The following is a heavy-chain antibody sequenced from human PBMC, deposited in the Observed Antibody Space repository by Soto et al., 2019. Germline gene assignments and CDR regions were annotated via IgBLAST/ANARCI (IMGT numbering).Heavy chain of an antibody. J-gene: IGHJ4*02. Sequence: GWLGRSCAVSGLTVIRTQVSWVRQATGKGLQWVSVIYSGGSTYYANAVKGLFTISRDISENTVYLELDKLTVDDTAVYYCARAREPEYSSSIFFDYWGRGTLVTVYS. CDR3: ARAREPEYSSSIFFDY. V-gene: IGHV3-53*01. D-gene: IGHD6-6*01. CDR2: IYSGGST. CDR1: GLTVIRTQ.